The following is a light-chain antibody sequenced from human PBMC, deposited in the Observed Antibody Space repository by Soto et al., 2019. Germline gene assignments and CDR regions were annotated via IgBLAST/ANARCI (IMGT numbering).Light chain of an antibody. V-gene: IGLV3-9*01. CDR3: QVYDSSTGV. J-gene: IGLJ2*01. Sequence: SYELTQPLSVSVALGQTARITCGGNNIASRNVYWYQQKPGQAPVLVIYSDRNRPSGIPERFSGSNSGNTATLTISRAQAGDEADYYCQVYDSSTGVFGGGTKLTV. CDR1: NIASRN. CDR2: SDR.